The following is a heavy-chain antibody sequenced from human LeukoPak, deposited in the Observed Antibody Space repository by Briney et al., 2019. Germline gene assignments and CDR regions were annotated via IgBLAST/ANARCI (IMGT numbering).Heavy chain of an antibody. CDR1: GYTFRTYG. Sequence: ASVKVSCKASGYTFRTYGISWVRQAPGQGLEWLGWISPYNGDTKSAQKFQGRLTMTTDTSTTTAYLDLKSLRADDTAVYLCARGEPVVATSPFDYWGQGTLVTVSS. J-gene: IGHJ4*02. CDR2: ISPYNGDT. CDR3: ARGEPVVATSPFDY. V-gene: IGHV1-18*01. D-gene: IGHD5-12*01.